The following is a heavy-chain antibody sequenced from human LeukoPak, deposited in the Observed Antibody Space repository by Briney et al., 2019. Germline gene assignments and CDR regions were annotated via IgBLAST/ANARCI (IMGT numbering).Heavy chain of an antibody. D-gene: IGHD1-26*01. CDR1: GGSFSGYY. J-gene: IGHJ4*02. Sequence: SETLSLTCAVYGGSFSGYYWSWIRQPPGKGLEWIGEINHSGSTNYNPSLKSRVTISVDTSKNQFSLKLSSVTAADTAVYYCAGGVGATNTYYFDYWDQGTLVTVSS. CDR3: AGGVGATNTYYFDY. V-gene: IGHV4-34*01. CDR2: INHSGST.